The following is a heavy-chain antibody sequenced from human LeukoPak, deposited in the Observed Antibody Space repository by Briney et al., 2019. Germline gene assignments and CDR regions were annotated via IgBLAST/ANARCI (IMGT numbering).Heavy chain of an antibody. D-gene: IGHD6-13*01. V-gene: IGHV1-8*01. CDR3: ARGPIAAAGDY. CDR2: MNPNSGNT. Sequence: ASVEVSCKASGYTFTSYDINWVRQATGQGLEWMGWMNPNSGNTGYAQKFQGRVTMTRDTSTSTAYMELRSLRSDDTAVYYCARGPIAAAGDYWGQGTLVTVSS. CDR1: GYTFTSYD. J-gene: IGHJ4*02.